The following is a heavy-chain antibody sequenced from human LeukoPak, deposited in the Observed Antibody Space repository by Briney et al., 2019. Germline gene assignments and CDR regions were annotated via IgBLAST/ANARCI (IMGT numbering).Heavy chain of an antibody. CDR2: ISGRSSSI. J-gene: IGHJ4*02. CDR1: GFTFSSYT. D-gene: IGHD6-19*01. Sequence: GGSLRLSCAASGFTFSSYTMNWVRQAPGKGLQWVSSISGRSSSIYYADSVKGRFTISRDNAKNSLYLQMNSLRVEDTAVYYCARELFSQWLVQGYWGQGTLVTVSS. V-gene: IGHV3-21*01. CDR3: ARELFSQWLVQGY.